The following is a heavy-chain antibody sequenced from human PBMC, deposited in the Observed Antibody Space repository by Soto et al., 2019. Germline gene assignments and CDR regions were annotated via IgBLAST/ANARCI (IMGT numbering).Heavy chain of an antibody. CDR1: GLTFNNYA. Sequence: EVQLLESGGGLVQPGGSLRLSCAASGLTFNNYAMTWVRQAPGKGLEWVSAISGGGDTTSYADSVKGRFTVSRDGSKNTPYLHMCSLRAEDTALFYCAKVRGGSGSLTPRVDFWGQGTLVTVSS. CDR2: ISGGGDTT. J-gene: IGHJ4*02. CDR3: AKVRGGSGSLTPRVDF. D-gene: IGHD3-10*01. V-gene: IGHV3-23*01.